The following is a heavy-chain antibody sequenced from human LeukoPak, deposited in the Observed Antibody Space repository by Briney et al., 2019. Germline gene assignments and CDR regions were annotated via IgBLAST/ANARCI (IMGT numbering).Heavy chain of an antibody. CDR1: GGSISSYY. D-gene: IGHD4-11*01. V-gene: IGHV4-59*01. Sequence: SETLSLTCTVSGGSISSYYWSWIRQPPGKGLEWIGYIYYSGSTNYNPFLKSRVTISVDTSKNQFSLKLSSVTAADTAVYYCARGEGSPSNDYDYWGQGTLVTVSS. J-gene: IGHJ4*02. CDR2: IYYSGST. CDR3: ARGEGSPSNDYDY.